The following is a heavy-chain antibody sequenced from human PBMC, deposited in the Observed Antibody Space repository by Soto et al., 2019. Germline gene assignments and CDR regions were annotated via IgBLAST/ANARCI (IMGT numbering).Heavy chain of an antibody. V-gene: IGHV1-24*01. D-gene: IGHD3-9*01. CDR2: FDPEDGET. CDR1: GYTLTELS. CDR3: ATGVLRYFDWRSYYYYGMDV. Sequence: ASVKVSCKVSGYTLTELSMHWVRQAPGKGLEWMGGFDPEDGETIYAQKFQGRVTMTEDTSTDTAYMELSSLRSEDTAVYYCATGVLRYFDWRSYYYYGMDVWGQGTTVTVSS. J-gene: IGHJ6*02.